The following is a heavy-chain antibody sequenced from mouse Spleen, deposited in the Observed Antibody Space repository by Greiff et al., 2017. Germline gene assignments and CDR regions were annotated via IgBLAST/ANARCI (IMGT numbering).Heavy chain of an antibody. CDR3: AVGYDYDVFAY. D-gene: IGHD2-4*01. CDR2: INPNNGGT. CDR1: GYTFTDYY. V-gene: IGHV1-26*01. J-gene: IGHJ3*01. Sequence: VQLQQSGPELVKPGASVKISCKASGYTFTDYYMNWVKQSHGKSLEWIGDINPNNGGTSYNQKFKGKATLTVDKSSSTAYMELRSLTSEDSAVYYCAVGYDYDVFAYWGQGTLVTVSA.